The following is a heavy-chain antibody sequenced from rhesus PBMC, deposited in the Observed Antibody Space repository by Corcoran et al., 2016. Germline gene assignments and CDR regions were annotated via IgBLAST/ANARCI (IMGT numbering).Heavy chain of an antibody. Sequence: QVQLQESGPGLVKPSETLSLTCAVYGCSISAYYSWSWIRQPPGKGLAWIGRIYGGSGSTYYNPSLKSRVTVSKDTSKNQFSLKLSSVTAADTAVYYCARASYSSSYYFDYWGQGVLVTVSS. V-gene: IGHV4-143*01. J-gene: IGHJ4*01. CDR1: GCSISAYYS. CDR3: ARASYSSSYYFDY. CDR2: IYGGSGST. D-gene: IGHD6-43*01.